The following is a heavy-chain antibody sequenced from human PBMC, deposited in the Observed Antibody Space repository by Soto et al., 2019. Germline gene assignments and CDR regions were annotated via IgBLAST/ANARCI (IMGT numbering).Heavy chain of an antibody. Sequence: AASLRLSCAPSGFTFSNDWMSWVRQAPGKGLEWVANIKEDGSERNYVDSVKGRFTISRDNAENSLYLQMNSLRAEDTAVYYCASARHIGPWGQGTLVTVSS. V-gene: IGHV3-7*01. CDR1: GFTFSNDW. CDR3: ASARHIGP. J-gene: IGHJ5*02. D-gene: IGHD2-21*01. CDR2: IKEDGSER.